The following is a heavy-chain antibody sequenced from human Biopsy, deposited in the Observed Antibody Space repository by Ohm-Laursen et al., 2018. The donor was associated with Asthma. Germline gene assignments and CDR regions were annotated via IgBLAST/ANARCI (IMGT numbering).Heavy chain of an antibody. J-gene: IGHJ4*02. V-gene: IGHV3-53*01. CDR2: IYSGGTS. D-gene: IGHD3-22*01. Sequence: SLRLSCAASGFAVSRDYMFWVRQAPGKGLEWVSVIYSGGTSHTADSVRGRFTISRDYSKNTLYLQMHSLRAGDTAVYYCARGDSSNWPHYYFDYWGQGTLVTVSS. CDR3: ARGDSSNWPHYYFDY. CDR1: GFAVSRDY.